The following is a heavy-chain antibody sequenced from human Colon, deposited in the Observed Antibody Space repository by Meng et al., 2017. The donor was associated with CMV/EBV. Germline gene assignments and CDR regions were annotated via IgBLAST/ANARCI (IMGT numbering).Heavy chain of an antibody. D-gene: IGHD4/OR15-4a*01. CDR1: GYTFTSYD. J-gene: IGHJ4*02. V-gene: IGHV1-8*01. Sequence: QVHLVQSGSELKQPGASVKVSCQASGYTFTSYDINWVRQTPGQGLEWVGWMNPRSGDTDYARKFQGRVTMTRDTSLGTAYLELRSLTSEDTAIYYCARLTSGGYWGQGTLVTVSS. CDR2: MNPRSGDT. CDR3: ARLTSGGY.